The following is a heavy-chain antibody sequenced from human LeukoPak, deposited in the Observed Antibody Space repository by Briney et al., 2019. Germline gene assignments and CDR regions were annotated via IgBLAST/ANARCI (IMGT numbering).Heavy chain of an antibody. CDR1: GGTFSSYA. D-gene: IGHD1-26*01. V-gene: IGHV1-69*04. CDR2: IIPILGIA. CDR3: ARNIRGVGANT. Sequence: SVQVSCKASGGTFSSYAISWVRQAPGQGLEWMGRIIPILGIANYAQKFQGRVTITADKSTSTAYMELSSLRSEDTAVYYCARNIRGVGANTWGQGTLVTVSS. J-gene: IGHJ5*02.